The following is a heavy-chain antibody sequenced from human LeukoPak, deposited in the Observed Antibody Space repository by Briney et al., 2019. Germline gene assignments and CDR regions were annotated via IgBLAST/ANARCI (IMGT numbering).Heavy chain of an antibody. D-gene: IGHD3-22*01. CDR2: IYHSGST. CDR1: GGSISSSNW. Sequence: SETLSLTCAVSGGSISSSNWWSWVRQPPGKGLEWIGEIYHSGSTNYNPSLKSRVTISVDKSKNQFSLKLSSVTAADTAVYYYARVLVVVIPDYYYYMDVWGKGTTVTVSS. V-gene: IGHV4-4*02. J-gene: IGHJ6*03. CDR3: ARVLVVVIPDYYYYMDV.